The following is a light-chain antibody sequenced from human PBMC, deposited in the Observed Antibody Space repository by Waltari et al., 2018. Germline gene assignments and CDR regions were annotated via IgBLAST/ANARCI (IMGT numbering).Light chain of an antibody. CDR1: RSNIGNSY. CDR2: WNH. Sequence: QSVLTQAPSASGTPGQTVTISCFGSRSNIGNSYVYWYQHLPGTAPKLLVYWNHRRPSGIPDLFSASKCATSASLIITGLRAEDGADYFCAAWLGGLSGWVFGGGTKLTVL. V-gene: IGLV1-47*01. CDR3: AAWLGGLSGWV. J-gene: IGLJ3*02.